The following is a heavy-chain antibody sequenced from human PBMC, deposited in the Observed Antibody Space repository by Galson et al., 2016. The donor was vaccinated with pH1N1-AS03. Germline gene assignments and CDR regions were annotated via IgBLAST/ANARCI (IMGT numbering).Heavy chain of an antibody. J-gene: IGHJ3*02. D-gene: IGHD3-16*01. V-gene: IGHV4-59*08. CDR3: ARRFSERLVNAYHEVFDI. CDR2: IHYSGIT. Sequence: LSLTCSVSGGSIRINHWSWIRQPPGKGLEWLGDIHYSGITDYNPSLKSRVAISVDTSKNQFSLRLSSVTAADTAVYYCARRFSERLVNAYHEVFDIWGQGTMVAVSS. CDR1: GGSIRINH.